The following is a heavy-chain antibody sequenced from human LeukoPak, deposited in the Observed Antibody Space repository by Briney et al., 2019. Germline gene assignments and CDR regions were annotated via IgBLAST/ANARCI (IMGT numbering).Heavy chain of an antibody. CDR2: IKQDGSEK. CDR1: GFTFSRYW. J-gene: IGHJ4*02. V-gene: IGHV3-7*01. CDR3: ASYYDILTGFDY. D-gene: IGHD3-9*01. Sequence: GGSLRLSCAASGFTFSRYWMSWVRQAPGKGLEWVANIKQDGSEKYYVDSVKGRFTISRDNAKNSLYLQMNSLRAEDTAVYYCASYYDILTGFDYWGQGTLVTVSS.